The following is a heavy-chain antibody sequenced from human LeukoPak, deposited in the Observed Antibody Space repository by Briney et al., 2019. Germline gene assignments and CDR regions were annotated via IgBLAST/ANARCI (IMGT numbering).Heavy chain of an antibody. D-gene: IGHD3-10*01. CDR3: ARAPPTMVRGSGDY. V-gene: IGHV3-23*01. J-gene: IGHJ4*02. CDR1: GFTFSSYG. Sequence: GGSLRLSCAASGFTFSSYGMGWVRQAPGKGLEWVSAISGSGGSTYYADSVKGRFTISRDNAKNSLYLQMNSLRAEDTAVYYCARAPPTMVRGSGDYWGQGTLVTVSS. CDR2: ISGSGGST.